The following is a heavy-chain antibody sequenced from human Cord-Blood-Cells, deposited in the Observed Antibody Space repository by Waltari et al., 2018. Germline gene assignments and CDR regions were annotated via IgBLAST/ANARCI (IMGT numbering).Heavy chain of an antibody. V-gene: IGHV5-51*01. CDR2: IYPGDSDT. D-gene: IGHD5-18*01. J-gene: IGHJ5*02. Sequence: QMPGKGLEWMGIIYPGDSDTRYSPSFQGKVTISADKSISTAYLQWSSLKASDTAMYYCASLNRGYSYGYNWFDPWGQGTLVTVSS. CDR3: ASLNRGYSYGYNWFDP.